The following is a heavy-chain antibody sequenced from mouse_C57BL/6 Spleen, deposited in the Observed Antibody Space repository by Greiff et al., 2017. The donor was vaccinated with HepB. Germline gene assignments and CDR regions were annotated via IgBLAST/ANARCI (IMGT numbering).Heavy chain of an antibody. V-gene: IGHV1-63*01. D-gene: IGHD2-1*01. Sequence: QVQLQQSGAELVRPGTSVKMSCKASGYTFTNYWIGWAKQRPGHGLEWIGDIYPGGGYTNYNEKFKGKATLTADKSSSTAYMQFSSLTSEDSAIYYCARSRVPYGNYPDWFAYWGQGTLVTVSA. CDR3: ARSRVPYGNYPDWFAY. J-gene: IGHJ3*01. CDR1: GYTFTNYW. CDR2: IYPGGGYT.